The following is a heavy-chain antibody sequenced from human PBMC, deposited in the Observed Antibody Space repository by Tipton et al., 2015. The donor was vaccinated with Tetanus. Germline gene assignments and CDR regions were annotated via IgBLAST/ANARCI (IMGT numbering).Heavy chain of an antibody. J-gene: IGHJ6*02. CDR2: IIIVFSSS. CDR1: GYNFVNFG. D-gene: IGHD1-14*01. V-gene: IGHV1-69*06. Sequence: QVQLVQSGAEVKEPGASVKVSCKASGYNFVNFGISWVRQAPGQGLEWVGGIIIVFSSSNYAQKFQGRVTITADKSTSTVYLGLSNLRPEDTAVYYCARHPATGRVYFHAMDVWGRGTTVPVSS. CDR3: ARHPATGRVYFHAMDV.